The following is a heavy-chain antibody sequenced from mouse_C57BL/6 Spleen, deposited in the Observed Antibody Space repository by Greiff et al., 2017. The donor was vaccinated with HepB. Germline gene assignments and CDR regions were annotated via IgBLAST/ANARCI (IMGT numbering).Heavy chain of an antibody. J-gene: IGHJ2*01. CDR2: INYDGSST. V-gene: IGHV5-16*01. D-gene: IGHD2-3*01. CDR1: GFTFSDYY. CDR3: AREDDGYLDY. Sequence: VQLKESEGGLVQPGSSMKLSCTASGFTFSDYYMAWVRQVPEKGLEWVANINYDGSSTYYLDSLKSRFIISRDNAKNILYLQMSSLKSEDTATYYCAREDDGYLDYWGQGTTLTVSS.